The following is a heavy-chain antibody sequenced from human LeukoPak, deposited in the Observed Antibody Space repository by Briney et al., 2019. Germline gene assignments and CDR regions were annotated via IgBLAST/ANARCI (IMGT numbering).Heavy chain of an antibody. CDR3: ARVTSRLGVCDY. D-gene: IGHD2-8*01. Sequence: SETLSLTCTVSGGSISSYYWSWIRQPAGKGLEWIGRISSSGSTNYNPSLKSRVTISVDTSKNQFSLKLSSVTAADTAMYYCARVTSRLGVCDYWGQGSLVTVSS. CDR1: GGSISSYY. CDR2: ISSSGST. J-gene: IGHJ4*02. V-gene: IGHV4-4*07.